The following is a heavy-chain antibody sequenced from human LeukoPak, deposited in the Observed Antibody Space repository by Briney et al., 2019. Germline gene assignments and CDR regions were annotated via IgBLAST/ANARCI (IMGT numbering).Heavy chain of an antibody. J-gene: IGHJ4*02. CDR1: GFTFTNFA. CDR2: ISASGRST. CDR3: AKSRSGYYRFDS. V-gene: IGHV3-23*01. Sequence: PGGSLRLSCAASGFTFTNFAMSWVRQAPGKGLEWVSVISASGRSTYCADSVRGRFTISRDTSKNSLYLQMSSLRAEDTALYYCAKSRSGYYRFDSWGQGTLVIVSS. D-gene: IGHD3-22*01.